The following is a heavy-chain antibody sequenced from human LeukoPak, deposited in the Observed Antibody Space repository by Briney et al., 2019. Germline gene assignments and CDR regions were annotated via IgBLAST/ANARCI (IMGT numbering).Heavy chain of an antibody. CDR3: AISHIAAAGLNY. J-gene: IGHJ4*02. V-gene: IGHV4-34*01. CDR2: INYSGTT. CDR1: GGSFSGYY. Sequence: SETLSLTCAVYGGSFSGYYWSWIRQPPGKGLEWIGEINYSGTTNYNPSLKSRVTISVDTSKNQFSLKLSSVTAADTAVYYCAISHIAAAGLNYWGQGTLVTVSS. D-gene: IGHD6-13*01.